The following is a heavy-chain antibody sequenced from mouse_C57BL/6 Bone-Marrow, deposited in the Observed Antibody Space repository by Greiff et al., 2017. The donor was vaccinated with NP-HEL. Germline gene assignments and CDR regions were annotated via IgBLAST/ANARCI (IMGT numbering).Heavy chain of an antibody. CDR3: TTRFTTVVATDY. D-gene: IGHD1-1*01. J-gene: IGHJ2*01. CDR2: IDPENGDT. V-gene: IGHV14-4*01. Sequence: EVQLQQSGAELVRPGASVKLSCTASGFNITDDYMHWVKQRPEQGLEWIGWIDPENGDTEYASKFQGKATITADTSSNTAYLQLSSLTSEDTAVYYCTTRFTTVVATDYWGQGTTLTVSS. CDR1: GFNITDDY.